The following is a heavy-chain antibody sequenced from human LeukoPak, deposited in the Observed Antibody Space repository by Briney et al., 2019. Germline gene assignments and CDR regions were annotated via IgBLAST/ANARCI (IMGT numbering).Heavy chain of an antibody. V-gene: IGHV3-13*01. D-gene: IGHD3-16*02. CDR1: GFTLSSYD. J-gene: IGHJ5*02. CDR3: ATRYSPASYP. Sequence: GGSLRLSCAASGFTLSSYDMHWVRHATGKGLEWVSAIGTAGDAYYPGSVKGRFTISRENAKNSLYLQMNNLRAEDTAVYYCATRYSPASYPSGQATLLTVSS. CDR2: IGTAGDA.